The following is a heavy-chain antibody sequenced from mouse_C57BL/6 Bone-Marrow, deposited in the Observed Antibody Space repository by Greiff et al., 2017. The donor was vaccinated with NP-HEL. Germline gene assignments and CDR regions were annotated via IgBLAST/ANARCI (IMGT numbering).Heavy chain of an antibody. CDR3: ARWMGNRAWFAY. J-gene: IGHJ3*01. CDR2: IYPGSGST. Sequence: QVQLQQSGAELVKPGASVKMSCKASGYTFTSYWITWVKQRPGQGLEWIGDIYPGSGSTNYNEKFKSKATLTVDTSSSTAYMQLSNLTSEDSADYYCARWMGNRAWFAYWGQGTLVTVSA. D-gene: IGHD2-1*01. CDR1: GYTFTSYW. V-gene: IGHV1-55*01.